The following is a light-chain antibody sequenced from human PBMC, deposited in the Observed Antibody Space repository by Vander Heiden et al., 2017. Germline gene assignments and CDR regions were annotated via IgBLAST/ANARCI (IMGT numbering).Light chain of an antibody. J-gene: IGKJ4*01. V-gene: IGKV3-15*01. CDR1: QSVSSN. CDR3: QQYNNWLT. CDR2: GAS. Sequence: EIVMTQSPATLSWSPGERVTLSCRASQSVSSNLAWYQQKPGQAPRLLIYGASTRATGIPARFSGSGSGTEFTLTISSLQSEDFAVYYCQQYNNWLTFGGGTKVEIK.